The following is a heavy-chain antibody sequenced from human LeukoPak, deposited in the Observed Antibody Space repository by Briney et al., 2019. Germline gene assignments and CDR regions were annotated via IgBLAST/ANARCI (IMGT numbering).Heavy chain of an antibody. Sequence: SETLSLTCAVYGGSFSGYYWSRIRQPPGKGLEWIGEINHSGSTNYNPSLKSRVTISVDTSKNQFSLKLSSVTAADTAVYYCARGASYRKYSSSWYGYFQHWGQGTLVTVSS. CDR3: ARGASYRKYSSSWYGYFQH. CDR2: INHSGST. J-gene: IGHJ1*01. V-gene: IGHV4-34*01. D-gene: IGHD6-13*01. CDR1: GGSFSGYY.